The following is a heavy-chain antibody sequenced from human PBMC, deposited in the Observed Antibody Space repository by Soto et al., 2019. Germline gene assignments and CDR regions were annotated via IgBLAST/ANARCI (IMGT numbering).Heavy chain of an antibody. CDR1: GFTFSSYG. D-gene: IGHD3-3*01. J-gene: IGHJ6*02. V-gene: IGHV3-30*18. Sequence: QVQLVESGGDVVQPGRSLRLSCAASGFTFSSYGMHWARQAPGKGLEWEAVISYDGSNKYYADSVKGRFTISRDNSKNTLYLQMNSLRAEDTAVYYCAKAYYDFWSGYLDYYYGMGVWGQGTTVTVSS. CDR2: ISYDGSNK. CDR3: AKAYYDFWSGYLDYYYGMGV.